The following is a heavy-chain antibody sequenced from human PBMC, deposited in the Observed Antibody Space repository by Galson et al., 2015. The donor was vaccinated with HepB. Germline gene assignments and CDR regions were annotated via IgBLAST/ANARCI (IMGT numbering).Heavy chain of an antibody. V-gene: IGHV3-30*04. CDR3: ARQRNFDY. J-gene: IGHJ4*02. Sequence: SLRLSCAASGFTFSSYAMHWVRQAPGKGLEWVAVISYDGSNKYYADSVKGRFTISRDNSKNTLYLQMNSLRAEDTAVYYCARQRNFDYWGQGTLVTVSS. CDR2: ISYDGSNK. CDR1: GFTFSSYA.